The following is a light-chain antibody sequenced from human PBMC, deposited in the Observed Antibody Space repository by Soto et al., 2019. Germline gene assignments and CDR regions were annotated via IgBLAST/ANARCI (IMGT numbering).Light chain of an antibody. V-gene: IGLV2-14*01. CDR2: DVS. CDR1: SSDFGGYNY. J-gene: IGLJ1*01. Sequence: QSALTQPASVSGSPGQSITISCTGTSSDFGGYNYVSWYQQHPGKAPKLMIYDVSNRPSGVSNRFSGSKSGNTASLTISGLQAEDEADYYCSSYTSSSTHLFGTGTKVTVL. CDR3: SSYTSSSTHL.